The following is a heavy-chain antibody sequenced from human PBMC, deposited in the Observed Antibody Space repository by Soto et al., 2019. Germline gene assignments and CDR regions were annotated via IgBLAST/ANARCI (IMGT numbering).Heavy chain of an antibody. V-gene: IGHV3-23*01. CDR1: GFTFSRYA. CDR2: ISGSGGST. Sequence: GGSLRRSCAASGFTFSRYAMSWVRQAPGKGLEWVSAISGSGGSTYDADSVKGRFTITRDSSKNALYLQMNSLRADDTAVYYCAKCIMSTTRYFDYWGPGSLVTVSS. J-gene: IGHJ4*02. D-gene: IGHD1-20*01. CDR3: AKCIMSTTRYFDY.